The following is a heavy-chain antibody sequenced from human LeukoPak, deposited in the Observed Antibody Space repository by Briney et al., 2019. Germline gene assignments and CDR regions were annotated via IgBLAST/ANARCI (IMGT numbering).Heavy chain of an antibody. Sequence: GGSLRLSCAASGFTFTNYWMSWVRQAPGKGLELVANIKQDRSEKYYVDSVKGRFTISRDNAKNSLYLQMNSLRAEDTAVYYCAKERGKYSRAPGTYWGQGTLVTVSS. CDR1: GFTFTNYW. J-gene: IGHJ4*02. CDR2: IKQDRSEK. V-gene: IGHV3-7*01. CDR3: AKERGKYSRAPGTY. D-gene: IGHD6-6*01.